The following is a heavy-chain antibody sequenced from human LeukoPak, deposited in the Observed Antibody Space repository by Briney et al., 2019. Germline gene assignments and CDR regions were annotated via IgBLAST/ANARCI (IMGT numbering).Heavy chain of an antibody. J-gene: IGHJ5*02. CDR3: ARNRYYYGSGNYGVPNWFDP. Sequence: SETLSLTCTVSGGSISSSSHYWGWIRQPPGKGLEWIGSMYYRGSTYHNPSLKSRVTISVDTSKNQFSLKLSSVTAADTAVYYCARNRYYYGSGNYGVPNWFDPWGQGTLVTVSS. CDR1: GGSISSSSHY. D-gene: IGHD3-10*01. V-gene: IGHV4-39*01. CDR2: MYYRGST.